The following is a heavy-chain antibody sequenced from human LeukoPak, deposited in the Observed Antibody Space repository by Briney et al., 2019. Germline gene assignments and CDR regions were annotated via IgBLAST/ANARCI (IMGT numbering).Heavy chain of an antibody. CDR1: GVSISPYY. CDR2: IHTSGSN. V-gene: IGHV4-4*09. CDR3: ARLSAAVHLGAFDL. J-gene: IGHJ3*01. Sequence: SETLSLTCAVSGVSISPYYWAWIRQPPGKGLEWIGYIHTSGSNNQYPSLKSRVTISVDKSKNHFSLRPTSVTAADTAVYYCARLSAAVHLGAFDLWGQGTMVTVSS. D-gene: IGHD3-3*01.